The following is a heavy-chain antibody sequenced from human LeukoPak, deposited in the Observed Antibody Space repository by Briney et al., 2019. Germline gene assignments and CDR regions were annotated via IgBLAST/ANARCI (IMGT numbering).Heavy chain of an antibody. CDR2: ISSSSSTI. D-gene: IGHD4-17*01. CDR1: GFTFSSYS. V-gene: IGHV3-48*04. Sequence: GGSLRLSCAASGFTFSSYSMNWVRQAPGKGLEWVSYISSSSSTIYYADSVKGRFTISRDNAKNSLYLQMNSLRAEDTAVYYCARSKVTTYLDYWGQGTLVTVSS. J-gene: IGHJ4*02. CDR3: ARSKVTTYLDY.